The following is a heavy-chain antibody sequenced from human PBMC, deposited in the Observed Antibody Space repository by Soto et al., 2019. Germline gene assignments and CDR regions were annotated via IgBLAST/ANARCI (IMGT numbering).Heavy chain of an antibody. D-gene: IGHD6-6*01. V-gene: IGHV1-18*01. CDR2: ISAYNGDT. CDR1: GYTFTNYG. J-gene: IGHJ6*03. Sequence: ASVKVSCKASGYTFTNYGITWVRQAPGQGLEWMGWISAYNGDTHYTQRLQGRVTMTTDTSTSTAYMELRGLRSDDTAVYYCPRVRPLVGYFYSYMDVWGKGTTVNVSS. CDR3: PRVRPLVGYFYSYMDV.